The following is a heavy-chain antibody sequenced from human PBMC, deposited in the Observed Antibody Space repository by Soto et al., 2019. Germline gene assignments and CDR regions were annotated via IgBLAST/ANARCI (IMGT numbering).Heavy chain of an antibody. J-gene: IGHJ4*02. D-gene: IGHD3-9*01. CDR2: IYPGNSDT. CDR1: GYSFTNYW. CDR3: ARERYTTGYTSFFDY. Sequence: PGVSLKISCRGSGYSFTNYWIGWVRQMPGKGLEWMGIIYPGNSDTSYSPSFQGQVTFSADKSISTAYLQWSSLKASDTAIYYCARERYTTGYTSFFDYWGQGTLVTVSS. V-gene: IGHV5-51*01.